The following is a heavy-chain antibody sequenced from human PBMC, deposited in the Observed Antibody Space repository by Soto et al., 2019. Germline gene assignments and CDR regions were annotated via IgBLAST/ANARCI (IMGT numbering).Heavy chain of an antibody. V-gene: IGHV3-23*01. CDR1: GFTFSSYA. CDR3: AKSLMTTVKGDAFDI. J-gene: IGHJ3*02. Sequence: GGSLRLSCASSGFTFSSYAMSWVRQATGKGLEWVSAISGSGGSTYYADSVKGRFTISRDNSKNTLYLQMNSLRAEDTAVYYCAKSLMTTVKGDAFDIWGQGTMVTVSS. CDR2: ISGSGGST. D-gene: IGHD4-17*01.